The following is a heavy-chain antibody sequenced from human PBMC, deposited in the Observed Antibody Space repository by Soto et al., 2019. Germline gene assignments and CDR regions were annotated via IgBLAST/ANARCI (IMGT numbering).Heavy chain of an antibody. D-gene: IGHD4-4*01. CDR1: GGSVSRDSNF. CDR2: IYYSGPS. Sequence: SETLSLTCTVSGGSVSRDSNFWSWTRQPPGKGLEWIGYIYYSGPSRYNPSLESRVTISIDSSKNQVSLTLTSVTAADTAVYYCARGYSHYAHWGRGTLVTVSS. CDR3: ARGYSHYAH. V-gene: IGHV4-61*01. J-gene: IGHJ4*02.